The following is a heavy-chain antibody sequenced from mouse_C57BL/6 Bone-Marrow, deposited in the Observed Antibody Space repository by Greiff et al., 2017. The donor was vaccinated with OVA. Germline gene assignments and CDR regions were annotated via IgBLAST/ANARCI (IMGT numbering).Heavy chain of an antibody. D-gene: IGHD3-2*02. CDR3: ARVETAQATFDY. CDR2: IYPGDGDT. V-gene: IGHV1-80*01. CDR1: GYAFSSYW. Sequence: VQLQKSGAELVKPGASVKISCKASGYAFSSYWMNWVKQRPGKGLEWIGQIYPGDGDTNYNGKFKGKATLTADKSSSTAYMQLSSLTSEDSAVYFWARVETAQATFDYWGQGTTLTVSS. J-gene: IGHJ2*01.